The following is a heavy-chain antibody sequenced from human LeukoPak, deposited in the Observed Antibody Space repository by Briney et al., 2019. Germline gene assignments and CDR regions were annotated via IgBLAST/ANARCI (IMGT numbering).Heavy chain of an antibody. J-gene: IGHJ5*02. CDR1: GYTFTGYY. Sequence: ASVKVSCKASGYTFTGYYMHWVRQAPGQGLEWMGWINPNSGGTNYAQKFQGRVTMTRDTSISTAYMELSRLRSDDTAVYYCARDSTQPKWRNLSNWFDPWGQGTLVTVSS. V-gene: IGHV1-2*02. CDR2: INPNSGGT. D-gene: IGHD1-14*01. CDR3: ARDSTQPKWRNLSNWFDP.